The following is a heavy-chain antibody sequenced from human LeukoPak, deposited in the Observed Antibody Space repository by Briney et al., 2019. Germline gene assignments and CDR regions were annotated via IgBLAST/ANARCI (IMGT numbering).Heavy chain of an antibody. CDR3: ARTIAGGSYRYPYWFDP. D-gene: IGHD3-16*02. Sequence: PSQTLSLTCTVSGGSISSGSYYWSWIRQPAGKGLEWIGRIYTSGSTNYNPSLKSRVTISVDTSKNQFSLKLSSVTAADTAVYYCARTIAGGSYRYPYWFDPWGQGTLVTVSS. CDR1: GGSISSGSYY. CDR2: IYTSGST. V-gene: IGHV4-61*02. J-gene: IGHJ5*02.